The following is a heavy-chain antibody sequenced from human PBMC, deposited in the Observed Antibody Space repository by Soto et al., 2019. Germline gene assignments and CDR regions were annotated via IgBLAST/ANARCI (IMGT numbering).Heavy chain of an antibody. Sequence: SETLSLTCTASGGSINDFYWSWIRQPPGKGLEWIGYIYYSGSTDYNPSLKGRVTISVDTSKNQFSLKLRSVTAADTAVYYCARVGGVAARTFDYWGQGTLVTVSS. CDR1: GGSINDFY. V-gene: IGHV4-59*01. CDR2: IYYSGST. J-gene: IGHJ4*02. CDR3: ARVGGVAARTFDY. D-gene: IGHD6-6*01.